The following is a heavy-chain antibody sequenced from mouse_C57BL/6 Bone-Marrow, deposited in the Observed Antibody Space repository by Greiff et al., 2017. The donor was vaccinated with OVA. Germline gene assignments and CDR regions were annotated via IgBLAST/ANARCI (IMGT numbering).Heavy chain of an antibody. CDR1: GYTFTSYW. J-gene: IGHJ3*01. V-gene: IGHV1-55*01. CDR2: IYPGSGST. Sequence: QVQLQQPGAELVKPGASVKMSCKASGYTFTSYWITWVKQRPGQGLEWIGDIYPGSGSTNYNEKFKSKATLTVDTSSSTAYMQLSSLTSEDSAVYYCARLGAYDYDGPRFAYWGQGTLVTVSA. D-gene: IGHD2-4*01. CDR3: ARLGAYDYDGPRFAY.